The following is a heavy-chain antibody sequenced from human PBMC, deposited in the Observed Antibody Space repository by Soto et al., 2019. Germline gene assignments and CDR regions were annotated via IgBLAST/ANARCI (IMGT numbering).Heavy chain of an antibody. CDR1: GFTFSSYA. D-gene: IGHD2-15*01. Sequence: EVQLLESGGGLVQPGGSLRLSCAASGFTFSSYAMSWVRQAPGKGLEWVSAISGSGGSTYYADSVKGRFTISRDNSKHTLYLQMNSLRAEDTAVYYCAKGSQAYYYYGMDVWGQGATVIVSS. V-gene: IGHV3-23*01. CDR3: AKGSQAYYYYGMDV. CDR2: ISGSGGST. J-gene: IGHJ6*02.